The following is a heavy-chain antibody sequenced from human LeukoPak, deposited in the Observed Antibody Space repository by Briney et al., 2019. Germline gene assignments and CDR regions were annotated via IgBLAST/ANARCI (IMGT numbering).Heavy chain of an antibody. D-gene: IGHD5-18*01. Sequence: ASVKVSCKASGYTFTGYYMHWVRQAPGQGLEWMGWINPNSGGTNYAQKFQGRVTMTRDTSIGTAYMELSRLRSDDTAVYYCARAEKRGYSYSPSYWGRGTLVTVSS. V-gene: IGHV1-2*02. J-gene: IGHJ4*02. CDR2: INPNSGGT. CDR3: ARAEKRGYSYSPSY. CDR1: GYTFTGYY.